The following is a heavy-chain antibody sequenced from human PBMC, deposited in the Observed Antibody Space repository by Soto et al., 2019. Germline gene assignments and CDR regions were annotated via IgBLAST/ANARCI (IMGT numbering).Heavy chain of an antibody. CDR1: GASFSVYY. V-gene: IGHV4-34*01. CDR2: INHSGST. J-gene: IGHJ5*02. Sequence: ETLTLSCTVYGASFSVYYWSWIRQPPGKGLEWIGEINHSGSTNYNPSLKSRVTISVDTSKNQFSLKLSSVTAEDTAVYYCARVSHHYDSWSGYYYLCSGWFDPWGQGTLVTVSS. D-gene: IGHD3-3*01. CDR3: ARVSHHYDSWSGYYYLCSGWFDP.